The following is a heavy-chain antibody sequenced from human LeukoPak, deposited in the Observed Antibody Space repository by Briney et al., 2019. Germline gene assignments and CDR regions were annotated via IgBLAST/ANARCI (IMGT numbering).Heavy chain of an antibody. J-gene: IGHJ4*02. D-gene: IGHD3-10*01. CDR1: GGSLSGYY. CDR2: INHSGST. CDR3: ARGRSTYYYGSGIPY. Sequence: SETLSLTCAVYGGSLSGYYWSWIRQPPGKGLEWIGEINHSGSTNYNPSLKSRVTISVDTSKNQFSLKLSSVTAADTAVYYCARGRSTYYYGSGIPYWGQGTLVTVSS. V-gene: IGHV4-34*01.